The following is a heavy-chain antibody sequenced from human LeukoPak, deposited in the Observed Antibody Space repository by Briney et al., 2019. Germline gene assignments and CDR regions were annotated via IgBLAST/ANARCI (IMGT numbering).Heavy chain of an antibody. CDR1: GFPFSTYW. CDR2: INQDGRTI. Sequence: GGSLRLSCAASGFPFSTYWMNWIRQAPGKGLEWVANINQDGRTINYGDPVKGRFTISRDNARNSLYLQMTSLRVEDTALYYCATDRGYSTFDYWGQGILVTVSS. J-gene: IGHJ4*02. D-gene: IGHD6-13*01. CDR3: ATDRGYSTFDY. V-gene: IGHV3-7*01.